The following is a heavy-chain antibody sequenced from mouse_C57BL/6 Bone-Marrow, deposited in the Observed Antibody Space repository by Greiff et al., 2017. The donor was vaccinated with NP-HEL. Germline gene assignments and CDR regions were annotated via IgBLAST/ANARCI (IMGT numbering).Heavy chain of an antibody. V-gene: IGHV1-81*01. Sequence: VQLQESGAELARPGASVKLSCKASGYTFTSYGISWVKQRTGQGLEWIGGIYPRSGNTYYNEKFKGKATLTADKSSSTAYMELRSLTSEDSAVYFCARRKITTLDAMDYWGQGTTVTVYS. CDR1: GYTFTSYG. D-gene: IGHD1-1*01. CDR2: IYPRSGNT. J-gene: IGHJ4*01. CDR3: ARRKITTLDAMDY.